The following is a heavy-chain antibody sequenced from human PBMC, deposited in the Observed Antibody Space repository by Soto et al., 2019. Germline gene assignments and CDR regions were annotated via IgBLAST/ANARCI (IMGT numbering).Heavy chain of an antibody. CDR3: ARVFSLGRTRSLGY. Sequence: ASVKVSCKASGYTFTSYDINWVRQATGQGLEWMGWMNPNSGNTGYAQKFQGRVTMTRNTSISTAYMELSSLRSEDTAVYYCARVFSLGRTRSLGYWGQGTLVTVSS. CDR2: MNPNSGNT. CDR1: GYTFTSYD. D-gene: IGHD2-21*01. V-gene: IGHV1-8*01. J-gene: IGHJ4*02.